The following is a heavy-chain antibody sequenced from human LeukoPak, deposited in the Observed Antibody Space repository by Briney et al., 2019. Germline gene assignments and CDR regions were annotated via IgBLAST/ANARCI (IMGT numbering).Heavy chain of an antibody. Sequence: PGGSLRLSCAASGFTFDDYAMHWVRQAPGKGLEWVANIKHDGSEKYYVDSVKGRFTLSRDNAKNSLYLQMNSLRAEDTAVYYCARDLYRIVVVPHYFDYWGQGTLVTVSS. V-gene: IGHV3-7*01. CDR2: IKHDGSEK. CDR3: ARDLYRIVVVPHYFDY. CDR1: GFTFDDYA. D-gene: IGHD3-22*01. J-gene: IGHJ4*02.